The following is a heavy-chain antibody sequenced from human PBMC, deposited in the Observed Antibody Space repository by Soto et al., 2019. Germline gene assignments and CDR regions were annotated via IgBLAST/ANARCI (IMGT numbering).Heavy chain of an antibody. V-gene: IGHV1-8*01. D-gene: IGHD6-25*01. CDR2: MNPSNGNA. Sequence: RKANKKGLEWMGWMNPSNGNAGYAQKFQGRLTMTRNTSISTAYMELSRLRYDDTAVYFCARRKERSGPSGLDIWGQGSLVTVSS. J-gene: IGHJ4*02. CDR3: ARRKERSGPSGLDI.